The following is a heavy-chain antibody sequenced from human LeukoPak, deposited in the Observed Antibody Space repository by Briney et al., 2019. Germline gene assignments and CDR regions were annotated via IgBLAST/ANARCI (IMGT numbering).Heavy chain of an antibody. CDR3: ARLDWLDDAFDI. V-gene: IGHV3-23*01. D-gene: IGHD2-21*01. CDR1: GFPFSSYA. CDR2: ISGSGGST. Sequence: QPGGSLRLSCAASGFPFSSYAMSGVRQAPGKGLEWVSAISGSGGSTYYAGSVKGRFTISRDNSKNTLYLQMNSLRAEDTAVYYCARLDWLDDAFDIWGQGTMVTVSS. J-gene: IGHJ3*02.